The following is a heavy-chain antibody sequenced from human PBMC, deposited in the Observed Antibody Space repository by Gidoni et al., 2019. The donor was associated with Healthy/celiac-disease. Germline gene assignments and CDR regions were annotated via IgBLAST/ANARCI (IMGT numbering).Heavy chain of an antibody. CDR2: KWYDGSNK. CDR1: GFTFSSYG. CDR3: ARVPGYSSGLFDY. J-gene: IGHJ4*02. Sequence: QVQLVESGGGVVQPGRSLRLSCAASGFTFSSYGMHWVRQAPGKGLEWVAVKWYDGSNKYYADSVKGRFTISRDNSKNTLYLQMNSLRAEDTAVYYCARVPGYSSGLFDYWGQGTLVTVSS. D-gene: IGHD6-19*01. V-gene: IGHV3-33*01.